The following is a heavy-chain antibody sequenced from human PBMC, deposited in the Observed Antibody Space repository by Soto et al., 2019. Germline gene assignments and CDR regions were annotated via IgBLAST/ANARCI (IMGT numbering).Heavy chain of an antibody. D-gene: IGHD6-13*01. CDR2: IWYDGSNK. J-gene: IGHJ4*02. V-gene: IGHV3-33*06. CDR3: AEVSGPQQLASLFDY. Sequence: PGGSLRLSCAASGFTFSSYGMHWVRQAPGKGLEWVAVIWYDGSNKYYADSVKGRFTISRDNSKNTLYLQMNSLRAEDTAVYYCAEVSGPQQLASLFDYWGQGTLVTVSS. CDR1: GFTFSSYG.